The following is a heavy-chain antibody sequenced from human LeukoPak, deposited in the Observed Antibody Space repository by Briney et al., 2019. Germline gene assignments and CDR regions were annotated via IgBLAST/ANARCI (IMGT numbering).Heavy chain of an antibody. Sequence: GGSLRLSCAASGFTFSSYAMSWVRQAPGKGLEWVSAISGSDGNTYYADSVKGRFTVSRDNSKNTLFLQMNSLRAEDTAVYYCAKDGGLWVSAHWGDSWGRGTLVTVSS. CDR1: GFTFSSYA. V-gene: IGHV3-23*01. CDR2: ISGSDGNT. CDR3: AKDGGLWVSAHWGDS. D-gene: IGHD7-27*01. J-gene: IGHJ4*02.